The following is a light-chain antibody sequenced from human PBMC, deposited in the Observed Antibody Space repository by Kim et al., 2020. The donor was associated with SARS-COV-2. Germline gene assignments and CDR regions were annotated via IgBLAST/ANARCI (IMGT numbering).Light chain of an antibody. J-gene: IGKJ2*03. V-gene: IGKV3-11*01. CDR2: DAS. CDR1: QSVSSY. Sequence: LSPGERAPLSCRASQSVSSYLAWYQQKPGQAPRPLIYDASNRATGIPARFSGSGSGTDFTLTISSLEPEDFAVYYCQQRSNWPQYSFGQGTKLEI. CDR3: QQRSNWPQYS.